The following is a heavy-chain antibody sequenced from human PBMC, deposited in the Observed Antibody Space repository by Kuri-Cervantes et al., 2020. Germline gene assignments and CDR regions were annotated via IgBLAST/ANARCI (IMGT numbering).Heavy chain of an antibody. J-gene: IGHJ6*03. CDR3: ARSGGSPKNYYYYLDV. CDR1: GFTFSSYSM. Sequence: GSLRLSCAASGFTFSSYSMNWVRQAPGKGLEWIGEIHHSGNRNYNPSLTSRATISVDKPKNLFSLKLTSVTAADTAVYYCARSGGSPKNYYYYLDVWGKGTTVTVSS. D-gene: IGHD2-15*01. V-gene: IGHV4-4*02. CDR2: IHHSGNR.